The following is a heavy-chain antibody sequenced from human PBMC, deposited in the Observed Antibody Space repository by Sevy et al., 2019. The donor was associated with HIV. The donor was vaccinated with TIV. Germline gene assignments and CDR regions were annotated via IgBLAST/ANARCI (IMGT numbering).Heavy chain of an antibody. CDR3: AKGDDFWSGYAYYHYYGLDV. J-gene: IGHJ6*02. V-gene: IGHV3-23*01. Sequence: GGSLRLSCAASGFTFSSYAMSWVRQAPGKGRDGVSAIGGSGGSTFYADSVKGRFTISRDNSKNTLYLQMNSLRAEDTAVYYCAKGDDFWSGYAYYHYYGLDVWGQGTTVTVSS. CDR2: IGGSGGST. CDR1: GFTFSSYA. D-gene: IGHD3-3*01.